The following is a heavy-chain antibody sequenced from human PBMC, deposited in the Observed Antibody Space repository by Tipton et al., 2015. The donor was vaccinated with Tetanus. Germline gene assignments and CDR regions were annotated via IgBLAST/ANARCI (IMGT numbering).Heavy chain of an antibody. CDR3: AKWVKYGDYVLGYSFIDQ. V-gene: IGHV3-23*01. CDR1: GFTFSKYA. D-gene: IGHD4-17*01. CDR2: FSGSADTT. J-gene: IGHJ4*02. Sequence: SGFTFSKYAMSWVRQAPGKGLEWVSGFSGSADTTSYADSVKGRFTISRDISKNTLFLQMSSLRAEDTAVYYCAKWVKYGDYVLGYSFIDQWGQGTLVTVSS.